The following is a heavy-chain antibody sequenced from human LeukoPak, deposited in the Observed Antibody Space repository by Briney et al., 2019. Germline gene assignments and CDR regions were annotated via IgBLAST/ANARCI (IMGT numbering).Heavy chain of an antibody. CDR3: ARGGSSGWDYFDY. J-gene: IGHJ4*02. CDR1: GFTFSGHS. V-gene: IGHV3-23*05. CDR2: ITSTATHT. Sequence: GGSLRLSCATSGFTFSGHSVSWVRQAPGKGLEWVSSITSTATHTYYADSVKGRFTISRDNSKNTLYLQLNSLRAEDTAVYYCARGGSSGWDYFDYWGQGTLVTVSS. D-gene: IGHD6-19*01.